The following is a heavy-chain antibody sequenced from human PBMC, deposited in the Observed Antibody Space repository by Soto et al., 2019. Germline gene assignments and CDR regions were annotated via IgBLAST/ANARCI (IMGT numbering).Heavy chain of an antibody. CDR2: INPKSGGT. Sequence: GASVKVSCKTSGYSFTGYYIHWVRQAPGQGLEWMGWINPKSGGTNYAQRFQGRVTMTGDTSISTVYMELSRLTSDDTAVYYCARSALVLSVYVPTADWFDRWGHGPLVTLPS. CDR1: GYSFTGYY. V-gene: IGHV1-2*02. D-gene: IGHD1-1*01. CDR3: ARSALVLSVYVPTADWFDR. J-gene: IGHJ5*02.